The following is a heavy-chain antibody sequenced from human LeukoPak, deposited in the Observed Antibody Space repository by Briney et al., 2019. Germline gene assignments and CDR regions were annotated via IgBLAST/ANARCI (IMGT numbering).Heavy chain of an antibody. J-gene: IGHJ6*02. CDR2: ISSSGTT. D-gene: IGHD3-9*01. V-gene: IGHV4-59*08. CDR1: GGSISTDY. CDR3: ARLTTYDVFSIYYYAMDV. Sequence: PSETLSLTCTVSGGSISTDYWTWIRQPPGRGLEWIGYISSSGTTDYNPSLKSRVTVSVDTSKSQFSLRLTSVTATDTAVYYCARLTTYDVFSIYYYAMDVWGQGTTVTVSS.